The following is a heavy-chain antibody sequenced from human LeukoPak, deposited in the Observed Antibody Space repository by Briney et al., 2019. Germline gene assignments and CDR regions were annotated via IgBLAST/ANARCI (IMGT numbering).Heavy chain of an antibody. J-gene: IGHJ4*02. D-gene: IGHD3-22*01. Sequence: GGSLRLSCAASGFTFEDYTMHWVRQAPGKTLEWVSLINWHGTTYYTDSVKGRFTISRDNNKNSLYLQMDTLRSEDTAFYYCVNDLSYESSGSVFDYWGQGTLVTVSS. CDR3: VNDLSYESSGSVFDY. CDR1: GFTFEDYT. V-gene: IGHV3-43*01. CDR2: INWHGTT.